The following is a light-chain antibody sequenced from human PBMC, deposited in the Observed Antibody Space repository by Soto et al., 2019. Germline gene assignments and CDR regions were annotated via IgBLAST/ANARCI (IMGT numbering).Light chain of an antibody. CDR2: EAS. Sequence: DIQLTQSPSFLSASVGYRVTITCRASQGISSYLAWYQQKPGKAPKLLIYEASNLESGVPSRFSGSGSGTEFTLTIGGLQPDDFATYYCQQFNSYPITFGQGTQREIK. V-gene: IGKV1-9*01. CDR1: QGISSY. CDR3: QQFNSYPIT. J-gene: IGKJ5*01.